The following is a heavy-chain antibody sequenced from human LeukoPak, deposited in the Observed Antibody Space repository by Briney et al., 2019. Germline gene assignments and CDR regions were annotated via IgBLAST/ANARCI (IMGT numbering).Heavy chain of an antibody. J-gene: IGHJ4*02. CDR1: GFTFSSYG. CDR3: AKDAPLYYDFWSGYYTPFDY. Sequence: GGSLRLSCAASGFTFSSYGMHWVRQAPGKGLEWVAVIWYDGSNKYYADSVKGRFTISRDNSKNTLYLQMNSLRAEDTAVYYCAKDAPLYYDFWSGYYTPFDYWGQGTLVTVSS. D-gene: IGHD3-3*01. CDR2: IWYDGSNK. V-gene: IGHV3-33*06.